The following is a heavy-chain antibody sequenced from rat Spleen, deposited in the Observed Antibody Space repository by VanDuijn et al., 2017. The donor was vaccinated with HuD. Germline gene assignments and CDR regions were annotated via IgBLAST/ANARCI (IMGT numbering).Heavy chain of an antibody. D-gene: IGHD1-9*01. Sequence: QVQLMESGPGLVQPSETLSLTCTVSGFSLTSDNVHWVRQPPGKGLEWMGMMWSGGATDYNSAHKSRLSISRDTTKNQVFLNMNSMQTEDTAMYFCARKGDYTYYGYTHDFDYWGQGVMVTVSS. V-gene: IGHV2-45*01. CDR2: MWSGGAT. J-gene: IGHJ2*01. CDR1: GFSLTSDN. CDR3: ARKGDYTYYGYTHDFDY.